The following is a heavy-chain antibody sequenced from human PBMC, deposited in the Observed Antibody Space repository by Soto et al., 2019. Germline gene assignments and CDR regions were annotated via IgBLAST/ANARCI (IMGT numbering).Heavy chain of an antibody. Sequence: QVQLVQSGAEVRKPGSSVTVSCKASGGTFSNYAISWVRQAPGQGLEWMGGIIPIVGTGSYAQKFQGRVPITADAPTTTADMELSSLRFEATAVYYCARVVILVPTASTHSLSHMDVWGPGNTVTVYS. J-gene: IGHJ6*02. CDR2: IIPIVGTG. CDR1: GGTFSNYA. V-gene: IGHV1-69*01. D-gene: IGHD2-2*01. CDR3: ARVVILVPTASTHSLSHMDV.